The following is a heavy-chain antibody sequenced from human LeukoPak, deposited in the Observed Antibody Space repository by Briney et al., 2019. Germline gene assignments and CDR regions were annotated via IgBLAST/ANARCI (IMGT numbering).Heavy chain of an antibody. CDR2: ISGSGGST. V-gene: IGHV3-23*01. CDR1: GFTFSSYA. Sequence: GGSLRLSCAASGFTFSSYAMSWVRQAPGKGLEWVSAISGSGGSTYYADSVKGRFTISGDNSKNTLYLQMNSLRAEDTAVYYCAKGHYDSSGYRPEYFQHWGQGTLVTVSS. CDR3: AKGHYDSSGYRPEYFQH. J-gene: IGHJ1*01. D-gene: IGHD3-22*01.